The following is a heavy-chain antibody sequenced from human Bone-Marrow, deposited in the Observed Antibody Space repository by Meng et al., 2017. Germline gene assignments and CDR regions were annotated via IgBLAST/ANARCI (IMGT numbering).Heavy chain of an antibody. CDR2: ISSSGSTI. V-gene: IGHV3-11*01. D-gene: IGHD4-17*01. Sequence: GESLKISCTASGFTFSDYYMSWIRQAPGKGLEWVSYISSSGSTIYYADSVKGRFTISRDNSKNTLYLQMNSLRAEDTAIYFCAKVPYGDYFNWFDPRGQGTLVTVAS. J-gene: IGHJ5*02. CDR1: GFTFSDYY. CDR3: AKVPYGDYFNWFDP.